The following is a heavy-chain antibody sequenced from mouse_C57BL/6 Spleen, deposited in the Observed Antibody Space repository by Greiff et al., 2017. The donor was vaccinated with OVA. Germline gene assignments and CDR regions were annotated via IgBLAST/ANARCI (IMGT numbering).Heavy chain of an antibody. V-gene: IGHV6-3*01. J-gene: IGHJ1*03. CDR1: GFTFSNYW. CDR3: TGAKGWGWYFDV. D-gene: IGHD3-3*01. Sequence: EVKLQESGGGLVQPGGSMKLSCVASGFTFSNYWMNWVRQSPEKGLEWVAQIRLKSDNYATHYAESVKGRFTISRDDSKSSVYLQMNNLRAEDTGIYYCTGAKGWGWYFDVWGTGTTVTVSS. CDR2: IRLKSDNYAT.